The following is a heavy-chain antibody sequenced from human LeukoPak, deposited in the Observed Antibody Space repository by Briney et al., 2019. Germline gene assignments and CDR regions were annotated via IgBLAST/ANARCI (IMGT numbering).Heavy chain of an antibody. J-gene: IGHJ4*02. D-gene: IGHD3-22*01. CDR3: ARDRRYPGYYYYDGSGSYFDY. Sequence: SQTLSLTCAVSGGSISSGGYYWGWIRQPPGKGLGWIGYIYLDGSTYYNPSIKSRVTISVAWSENQSSLKLSSVTAADTAVYYCARDRRYPGYYYYDGSGSYFDYWGQGTLVTVSS. CDR1: GGSISSGGYY. V-gene: IGHV4-30-2*01. CDR2: IYLDGST.